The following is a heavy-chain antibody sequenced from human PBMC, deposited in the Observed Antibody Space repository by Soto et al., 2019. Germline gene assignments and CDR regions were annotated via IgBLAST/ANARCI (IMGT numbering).Heavy chain of an antibody. D-gene: IGHD2-15*01. CDR1: GGTFSSYA. Sequence: SVKVSCKASGGTFSSYAISWVRQAPGQGLEWMGGIIPIFGTANYAQKFQGRVTITADKSTSTAYMELSSLRSEDTAVYYCARDRRYCSGGSCYQNFDYWGQGTLVTVS. CDR3: ARDRRYCSGGSCYQNFDY. CDR2: IIPIFGTA. V-gene: IGHV1-69*06. J-gene: IGHJ4*02.